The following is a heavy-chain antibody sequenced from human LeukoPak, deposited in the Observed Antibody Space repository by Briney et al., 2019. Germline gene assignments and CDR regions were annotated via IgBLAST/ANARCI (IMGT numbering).Heavy chain of an antibody. D-gene: IGHD3-16*01. Sequence: SETLSLTCTVSGGSISSSSYYWGWIRQPPGKGLEWIGSIYYSGSTYYNPSLKSRVTISVDKSKNQFSLKLSSVTAADTAVYYCARDIWAPLDYWGQGTLVTVSS. CDR2: IYYSGST. V-gene: IGHV4-39*07. CDR3: ARDIWAPLDY. J-gene: IGHJ4*02. CDR1: GGSISSSSYY.